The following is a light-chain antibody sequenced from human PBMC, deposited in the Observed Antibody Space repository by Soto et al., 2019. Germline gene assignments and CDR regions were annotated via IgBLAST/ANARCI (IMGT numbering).Light chain of an antibody. CDR2: EVS. CDR3: CSYAGSSTFAYV. Sequence: QSVLTQPASVSGSPGQSTTISCTGTSSDVGSYNLVSWYQQHPGKAPKLMIYEVSKRPSGVSNRFSGSKSGNTASLTISGLQAEDEADYYCCSYAGSSTFAYVFGTGTKVTDL. CDR1: SSDVGSYNL. J-gene: IGLJ1*01. V-gene: IGLV2-23*02.